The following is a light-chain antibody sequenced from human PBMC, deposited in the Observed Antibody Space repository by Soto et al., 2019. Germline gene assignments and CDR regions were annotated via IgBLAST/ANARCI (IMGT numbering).Light chain of an antibody. J-gene: IGKJ2*01. CDR1: QSINIY. Sequence: IQMTQSPSSLSASVGDSVTVTCRASQSINIYLNWYQQKPGKAPTLLIYSASSLQSGVPSRFTGGGSRTDFTLTISSLQPEDFATYYCQQSNRSPYTFGQGTKLEIK. CDR3: QQSNRSPYT. CDR2: SAS. V-gene: IGKV1-39*01.